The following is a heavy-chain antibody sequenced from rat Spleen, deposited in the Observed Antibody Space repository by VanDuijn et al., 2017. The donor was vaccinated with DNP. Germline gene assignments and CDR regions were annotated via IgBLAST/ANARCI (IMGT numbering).Heavy chain of an antibody. CDR3: ARPMYYYSGGFAY. Sequence: EVQLVESGGDLIQPGRSLKLSCAASGFTFSDYYMAWVRQAPTKGLELVAYITYDGGSTYYGDSVKGRFTISRDNAKSTLSLQMNSLRSEDMATYYCARPMYYYSGGFAYWGQGTLVTVSS. CDR1: GFTFSDYY. J-gene: IGHJ3*01. V-gene: IGHV5-22*01. D-gene: IGHD1-1*01. CDR2: ITYDGGST.